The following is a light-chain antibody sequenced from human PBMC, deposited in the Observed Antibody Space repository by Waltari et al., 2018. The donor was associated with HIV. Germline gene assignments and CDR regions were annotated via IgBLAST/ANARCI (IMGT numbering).Light chain of an antibody. V-gene: IGLV1-44*01. Sequence: QSVLTQPPSASGTPGQRVSISCSGTDSNIGRNTVNWYQHRPGTAPKLLMYNTSERPSRVPDRFSGSKSGTSASLAISGLQSDDEANYYCATWDDSLRGRVFGGGTKLTVL. CDR2: NTS. CDR1: DSNIGRNT. J-gene: IGLJ3*02. CDR3: ATWDDSLRGRV.